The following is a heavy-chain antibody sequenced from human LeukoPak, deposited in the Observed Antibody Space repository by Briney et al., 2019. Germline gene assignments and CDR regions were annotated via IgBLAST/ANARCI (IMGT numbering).Heavy chain of an antibody. D-gene: IGHD2-21*01. CDR1: GFTFSSYA. CDR3: ARDRSRWGSPLDY. CDR2: ISGSGGST. Sequence: GGSLRLSCAASGFTFSSYAMSWVRQAPGKGLEWVSAISGSGGSTYYADSVKGRFTISRDNSKNTLYLQMNSLRAEDTAVYYCARDRSRWGSPLDYWGQGTLVTVSS. V-gene: IGHV3-23*01. J-gene: IGHJ4*02.